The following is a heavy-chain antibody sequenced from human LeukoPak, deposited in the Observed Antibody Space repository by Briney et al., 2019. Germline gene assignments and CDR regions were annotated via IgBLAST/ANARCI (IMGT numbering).Heavy chain of an antibody. V-gene: IGHV1-46*01. J-gene: IGHJ4*02. CDR1: GYTFTSYY. CDR2: INPSGGST. Sequence: GASVKVSCKASGYTFTSYYMHWVRQAPGQGLEWMGIINPSGGSTSYAQKFQGRVTMTRDTSTSTVYMELSSLRSDDTAVYYCARDYDSSGYYFQVGYWGQGTLVTVSS. D-gene: IGHD3-22*01. CDR3: ARDYDSSGYYFQVGY.